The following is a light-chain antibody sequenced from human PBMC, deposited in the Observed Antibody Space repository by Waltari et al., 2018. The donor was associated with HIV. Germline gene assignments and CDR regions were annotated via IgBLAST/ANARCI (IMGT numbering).Light chain of an antibody. J-gene: IGLJ1*01. CDR2: QDS. CDR3: QAWDSSTVV. Sequence: SYELTQPPSVSVSPGQTASITCSGDKLGDKYACWYQQKPGQSHLLVIYQDSKRPSGIPERFSGSNSGNTATLTISGTQAMDEADYYCQAWDSSTVVFGTGTKVTVL. V-gene: IGLV3-1*01. CDR1: KLGDKY.